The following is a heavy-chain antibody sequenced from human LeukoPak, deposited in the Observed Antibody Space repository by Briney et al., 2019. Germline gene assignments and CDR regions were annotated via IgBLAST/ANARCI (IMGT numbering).Heavy chain of an antibody. CDR1: GYTFTSYG. D-gene: IGHD3-22*01. V-gene: IGHV1-18*01. CDR3: ASYDSSGYSRYYFDY. CDR2: ISAYNGNT. J-gene: IGHJ4*02. Sequence: GTSVKVSCTSSGYTFTSYGISWVRQAPGQGLEWMGWISAYNGNTNYAQKLQGRVTMTTDTSTSTAYMELRSLRSNDTAVYYCASYDSSGYSRYYFDYWGQGTLVTVSS.